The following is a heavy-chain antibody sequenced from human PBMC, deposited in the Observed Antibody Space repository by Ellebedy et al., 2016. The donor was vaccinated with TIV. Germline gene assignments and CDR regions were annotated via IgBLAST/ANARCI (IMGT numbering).Heavy chain of an antibody. CDR3: ACPPYYMDV. CDR1: GFTFSSYG. CDR2: ISYDGSNK. V-gene: IGHV3-30*03. Sequence: GESLKISXAASGFTFSSYGMHWVRQAPGKGLEWVAVISYDGSNKYYADFVKGRFTISRDNSKNTLYLQMNSLRAEDTAVYYCACPPYYMDVWGKGTTVTVSS. J-gene: IGHJ6*03.